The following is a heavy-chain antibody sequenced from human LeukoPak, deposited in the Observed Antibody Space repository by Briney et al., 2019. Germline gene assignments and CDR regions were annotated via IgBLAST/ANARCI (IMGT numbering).Heavy chain of an antibody. CDR1: GFSFSYYA. J-gene: IGHJ5*02. D-gene: IGHD3-16*01. Sequence: GGSLRLSCAASGFSFSYYAMYWVRQAPGKGLEWVAVISSDGRNKYHADSVRGRFTISRDNSKNTLYLQMNSLRVEDTAVYYCAREGTKTGGHWFDPWGQGTLVTVSS. CDR3: AREGTKTGGHWFDP. CDR2: ISSDGRNK. V-gene: IGHV3-30*04.